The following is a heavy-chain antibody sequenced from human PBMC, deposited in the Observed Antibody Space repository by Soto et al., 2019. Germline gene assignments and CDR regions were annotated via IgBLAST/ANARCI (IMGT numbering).Heavy chain of an antibody. CDR2: INEDGSEK. Sequence: GGSLRLSCAASGFSFSLFWMSWVRQTPGKGLEWVANINEDGSEKFFADPVKGRFTISRDNAKNSLSLQMNSLTADDTAVYYCARTGWPQSSYYFDYWGQGTQVTVSS. D-gene: IGHD3-16*01. CDR1: GFSFSLFW. CDR3: ARTGWPQSSYYFDY. J-gene: IGHJ4*02. V-gene: IGHV3-7*03.